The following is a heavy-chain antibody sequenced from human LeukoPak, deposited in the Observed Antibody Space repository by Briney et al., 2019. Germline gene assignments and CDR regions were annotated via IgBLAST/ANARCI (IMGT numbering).Heavy chain of an antibody. J-gene: IGHJ3*02. D-gene: IGHD3-16*02. CDR3: AREAVSFDAFDI. CDR1: GFTFGDYA. V-gene: IGHV3-74*01. Sequence: PGGSLRLSCTASGFTFGDYAVSWFRQAPGKGLVWVSRINSDGSSTSYADSVKGRFTISRDNAKNTLYLQMNSLRAEDTAVYYCAREAVSFDAFDIWGQGTMVTVSS. CDR2: INSDGSST.